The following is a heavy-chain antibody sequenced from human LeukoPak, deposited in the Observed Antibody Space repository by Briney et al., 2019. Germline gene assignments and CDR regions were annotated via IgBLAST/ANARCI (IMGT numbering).Heavy chain of an antibody. CDR3: AKQMVERPHYYYMDV. Sequence: GGSLRLSCAASEFSVSSNYMNWVRQAPGKGLEWVAFIQDDESNKFYADSAKGRFTISRDNSKNTLFLQMNSLRPEDTALYYCAKQMVERPHYYYMDVWGKGTTVTVSS. CDR2: IQDDESNK. D-gene: IGHD2-15*01. CDR1: EFSVSSNY. J-gene: IGHJ6*03. V-gene: IGHV3-30*02.